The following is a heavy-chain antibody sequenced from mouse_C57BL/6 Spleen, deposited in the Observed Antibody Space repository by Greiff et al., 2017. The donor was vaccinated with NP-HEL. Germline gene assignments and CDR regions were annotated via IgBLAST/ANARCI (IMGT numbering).Heavy chain of an antibody. D-gene: IGHD1-1*01. CDR2: IYPGDGDT. Sequence: VQLQESGAELVKPGASVKISCKASGYAFSSYWMNWVKQRPGKGLEWIGQIYPGDGDTNYNGKFKGKATLTADKSSSTAYMQLSSLTSEDSAVYFCARGGYYYGSSHYWYFDVWGTGTTVTVSS. CDR1: GYAFSSYW. CDR3: ARGGYYYGSSHYWYFDV. J-gene: IGHJ1*03. V-gene: IGHV1-80*01.